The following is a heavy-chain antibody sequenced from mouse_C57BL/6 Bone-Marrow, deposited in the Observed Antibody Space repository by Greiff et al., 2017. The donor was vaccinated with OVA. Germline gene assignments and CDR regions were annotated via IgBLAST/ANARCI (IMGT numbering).Heavy chain of an antibody. CDR2: IRSRSNNYAS. Sequence: EVQLKESGGGLVQPKGSLKLSCAASGFSFTAYAMNWVRQAPGKGLEWVARIRSRSNNYASYYAVTGKDRFTISRDDSESMLYLQMNNLKTVDTAMYYCVGHTYYGSSPYWYFDVWGTGTTVTVSS. CDR3: VGHTYYGSSPYWYFDV. D-gene: IGHD1-1*01. V-gene: IGHV10-1*01. CDR1: GFSFTAYA. J-gene: IGHJ1*03.